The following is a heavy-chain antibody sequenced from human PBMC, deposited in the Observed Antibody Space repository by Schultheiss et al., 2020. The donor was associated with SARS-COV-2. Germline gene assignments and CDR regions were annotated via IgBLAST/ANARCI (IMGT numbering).Heavy chain of an antibody. Sequence: ESLKISCAVYGGSFSGYYWSWIRQPPGKGLEWIGEINHSGSTNYNPSLKSRVTISVDTSKNQFSLKLSSVTAADTAVYYCAIGTAYYYDYGMDVWGQGTTVTVSS. CDR3: AIGTAYYYDYGMDV. J-gene: IGHJ6*02. V-gene: IGHV4-34*01. CDR1: GGSFSGYY. CDR2: INHSGST.